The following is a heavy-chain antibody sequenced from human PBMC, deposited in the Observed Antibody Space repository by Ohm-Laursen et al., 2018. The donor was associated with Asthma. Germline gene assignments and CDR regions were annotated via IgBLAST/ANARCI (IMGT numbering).Heavy chain of an antibody. CDR2: IIPIFGTA. D-gene: IGHD3-22*01. V-gene: IGHV1-69*13. CDR3: ARGAPITMIVVVAGTGAFDI. J-gene: IGHJ3*02. Sequence: SVKVSCKASGGTFSSYAISWVRQAPGQGLEWMGGIIPIFGTANYAQKFQGRVTITADESTSTAYMELSSLRSEDTAVYYCARGAPITMIVVVAGTGAFDIWGQGTMVTVSS. CDR1: GGTFSSYA.